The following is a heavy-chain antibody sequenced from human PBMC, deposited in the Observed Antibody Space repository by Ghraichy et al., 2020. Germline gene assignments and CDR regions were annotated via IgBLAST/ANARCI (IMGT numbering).Heavy chain of an antibody. D-gene: IGHD2-8*02. J-gene: IGHJ4*02. CDR1: RFSFRDSW. V-gene: IGHV3-7*03. Sequence: GGSLRLSCAASRFSFRDSWMNWVRQAPGKGLEWVASMNPDEIEKYYVDSVRGRFTISRDNAKNSLYLQMNSLGGEDTAMYYCARDGGWCAFYFWGQGTLVTVSS. CDR2: MNPDEIEK. CDR3: ARDGGWCAFYF.